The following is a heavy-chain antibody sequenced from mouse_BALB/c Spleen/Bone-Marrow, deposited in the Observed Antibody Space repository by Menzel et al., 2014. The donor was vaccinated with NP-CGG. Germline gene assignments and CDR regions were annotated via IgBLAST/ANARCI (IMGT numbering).Heavy chain of an antibody. Sequence: QVQLQQPGAELVRPGVSVKISCKGSGYTFTDYAMHWVKQSHAKSLEWIGVISTYYGDASYNQKFKGKATMTVDKSSSTAYVELARLTSEDSAIYYCARRADSSGYVDAMDYWGQGTSVTVSS. CDR3: ARRADSSGYVDAMDY. CDR1: GYTFTDYA. D-gene: IGHD3-2*01. J-gene: IGHJ4*01. V-gene: IGHV1S137*01. CDR2: ISTYYGDA.